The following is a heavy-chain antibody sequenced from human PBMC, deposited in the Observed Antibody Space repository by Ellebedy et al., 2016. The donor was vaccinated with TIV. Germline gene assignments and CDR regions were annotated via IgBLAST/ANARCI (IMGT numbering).Heavy chain of an antibody. CDR3: TTLSEGYCSNDRCYTGANYHYYYMDL. D-gene: IGHD2-2*02. CDR1: RLTFSNAW. Sequence: GGSLRLSXAASRLTFSNAWMSWVRQAPGKGLEWVGRIKSKSDGGTIDYAAPVEGRFTISRDDSENTLYLQMNSLKTEDTAVYYCTTLSEGYCSNDRCYTGANYHYYYMDLWGKGTTVTVSS. J-gene: IGHJ6*03. CDR2: IKSKSDGGTI. V-gene: IGHV3-15*01.